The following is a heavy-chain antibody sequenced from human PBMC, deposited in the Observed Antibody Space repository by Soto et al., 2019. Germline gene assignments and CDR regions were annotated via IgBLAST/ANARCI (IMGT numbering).Heavy chain of an antibody. CDR2: IIPIFGTA. D-gene: IGHD6-19*01. J-gene: IGHJ5*02. CDR1: GGTFSSYA. V-gene: IGHV1-69*01. Sequence: QVQLVQPGAEVKKPGSSVKVSCKASGGTFSSYAISWVRQAPGQGLEWMGGIIPIFGTANYAQKFQGRVTITADESTSTAYMELSSLRSEDTAVYYCASRYSSGWYPDWFDPWGQGTLVTISS. CDR3: ASRYSSGWYPDWFDP.